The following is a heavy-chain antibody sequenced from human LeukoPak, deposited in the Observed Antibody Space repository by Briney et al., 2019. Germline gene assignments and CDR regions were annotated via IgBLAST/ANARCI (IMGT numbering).Heavy chain of an antibody. CDR1: GGSISSYY. J-gene: IGHJ5*02. D-gene: IGHD3-10*01. V-gene: IGHV4-4*07. CDR3: ARVWFGELLKSSGWFDP. CDR2: IYTSGST. Sequence: SETLSPTCTGSGGSISSYYWSGIRQPAGKGLEWIGRIYTSGSTNYNPALKSRVTMSVDTSKNQFPLKLSSVTAADTDVYYCARVWFGELLKSSGWFDPWGQGTLVTVSS.